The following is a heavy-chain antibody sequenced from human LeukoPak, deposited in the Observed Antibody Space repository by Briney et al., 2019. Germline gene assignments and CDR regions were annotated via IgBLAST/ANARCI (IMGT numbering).Heavy chain of an antibody. V-gene: IGHV1-18*01. Sequence: ASVKVSCKASGGTFSSYAISWVRQAPGQGLEWMGWISGYNGNTNYAQKFQGRVTMTTDTSTSTAYMELRSLRSDDTAVYYCARVGDFPCPGGCYYYHYMDVWGKGTTVTVSS. D-gene: IGHD1-26*01. J-gene: IGHJ6*03. CDR1: GGTFSSYA. CDR2: ISGYNGNT. CDR3: ARVGDFPCPGGCYYYHYMDV.